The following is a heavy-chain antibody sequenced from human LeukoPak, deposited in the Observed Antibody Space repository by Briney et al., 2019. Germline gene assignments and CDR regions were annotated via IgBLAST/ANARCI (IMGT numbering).Heavy chain of an antibody. CDR2: ITTSGTST. V-gene: IGHV3-48*03. J-gene: IGHJ4*02. Sequence: GGSLRLSCAASGFPFSSYEMNWVRQAPGKGLEWISYITTSGTSTYYADSVKGRFTISRDNGKTALSLQMNSLRAEDTAVYYCVVHSATSCYWGQGTLVTVSS. CDR1: GFPFSSYE. D-gene: IGHD1-26*01. CDR3: VVHSATSCY.